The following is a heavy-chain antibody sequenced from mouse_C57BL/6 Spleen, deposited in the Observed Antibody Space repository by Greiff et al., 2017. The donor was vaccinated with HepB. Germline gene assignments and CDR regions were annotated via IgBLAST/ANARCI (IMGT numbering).Heavy chain of an antibody. D-gene: IGHD1-2*01. CDR2: IHPNSGST. CDR1: GYTFTSYW. CDR3: ASRLSSYWYFDV. J-gene: IGHJ1*03. Sequence: QVQLQQPGAELVKPGASVKLSCKASGYTFTSYWMHWVKQRPGQGLEWIGMIHPNSGSTNYNEKFKSKATLTVDKSTSTAYMQLSSLTSEDSAVYYCASRLSSYWYFDVWGTGTTVTVSS. V-gene: IGHV1-64*01.